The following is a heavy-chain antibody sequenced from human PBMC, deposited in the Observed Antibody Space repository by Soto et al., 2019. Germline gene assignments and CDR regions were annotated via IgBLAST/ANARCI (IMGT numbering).Heavy chain of an antibody. D-gene: IGHD3-3*01. V-gene: IGHV4-39*02. CDR3: ARARKGSGSDYYYHYGMDV. J-gene: IGHJ6*04. CDR1: GDSISSADYY. Sequence: SETLSLTCTVSGDSISSADYYWAWIRQPPGKGLEWIGSIDYSGSTYYNPSLKSRVTISVDTSKNHFSLKLGSVTAADTAVYYCARARKGSGSDYYYHYGMDVWGKGTTVTVSS. CDR2: IDYSGST.